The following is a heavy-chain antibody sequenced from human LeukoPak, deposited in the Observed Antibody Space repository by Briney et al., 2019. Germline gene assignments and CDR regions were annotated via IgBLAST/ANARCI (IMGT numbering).Heavy chain of an antibody. D-gene: IGHD6-13*01. CDR3: ARNPGVGSSWYRLHY. CDR1: GFTFSSYG. J-gene: IGHJ4*02. Sequence: GGSLRLSCAASGFTFSSYGMHWVRQAPGKGLEWVAFIRYDGSNKYYADSVKGRFTISRDNSKSTLYLQMNSLRVEDTAVYYCARNPGVGSSWYRLHYWGQGTLVTVSS. CDR2: IRYDGSNK. V-gene: IGHV3-30*02.